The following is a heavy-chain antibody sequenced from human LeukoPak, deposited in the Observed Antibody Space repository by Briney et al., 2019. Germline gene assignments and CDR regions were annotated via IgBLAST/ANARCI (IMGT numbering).Heavy chain of an antibody. CDR3: ARDSSGWYGRDYFDY. CDR2: IYYSGST. J-gene: IGHJ4*02. D-gene: IGHD6-19*01. V-gene: IGHV4-59*01. Sequence: SETLSLTCTVSGGSISSYYWSWIRQPPGKGLEWIGYIYYSGSTNYNPSLKSRVTISVDTSKNQFSLKLSSVTAADTAVYYCARDSSGWYGRDYFDYWGQGTLVTVSS. CDR1: GGSISSYY.